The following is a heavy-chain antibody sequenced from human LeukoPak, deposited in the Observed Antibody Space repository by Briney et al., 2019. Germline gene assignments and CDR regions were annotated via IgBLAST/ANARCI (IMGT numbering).Heavy chain of an antibody. V-gene: IGHV1-18*01. CDR1: GYTFTSYG. D-gene: IGHD3-10*01. CDR3: ARGYYYGSGSYPLDY. Sequence: ASVKVSCKASGYTFTSYGISWVRPAPGQGLEWMGWISAYNGNTNYAQKLQGRVTMTTDTSTSTAYMELRSLRSDDTAVYYCARGYYYGSGSYPLDYWGQGTLVTVSS. J-gene: IGHJ4*02. CDR2: ISAYNGNT.